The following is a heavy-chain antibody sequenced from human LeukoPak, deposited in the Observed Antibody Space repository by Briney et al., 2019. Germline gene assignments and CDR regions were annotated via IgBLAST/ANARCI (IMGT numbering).Heavy chain of an antibody. V-gene: IGHV1-24*01. Sequence: ASVKVSCKVSGYTLTELSMHWVRQAPGKGLEWMGGFDPEDGETIYAQKFQGRVTMTEDTSTDKAYMELSSLRSEDTAVYYCATGYYDILTKPLDVWGQGTTVTVSS. J-gene: IGHJ6*02. CDR1: GYTLTELS. CDR2: FDPEDGET. CDR3: ATGYYDILTKPLDV. D-gene: IGHD3-9*01.